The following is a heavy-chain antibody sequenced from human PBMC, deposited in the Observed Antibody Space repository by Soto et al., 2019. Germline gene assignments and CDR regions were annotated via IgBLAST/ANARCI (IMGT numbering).Heavy chain of an antibody. V-gene: IGHV1-69*01. J-gene: IGHJ4*02. CDR2: IIPIFGTA. Sequence: QVQLVQSGAEVKKPGSSVKVSCKASGGTFSSYAISWVRQAPGQGLEWMGGIIPIFGTANYAQKFQGRVTITADESTSTAYMELSSLRSEDTAVYYCARDDRTMVRGVIIAAFDYWGQGTLVTVSS. CDR1: GGTFSSYA. CDR3: ARDDRTMVRGVIIAAFDY. D-gene: IGHD3-10*01.